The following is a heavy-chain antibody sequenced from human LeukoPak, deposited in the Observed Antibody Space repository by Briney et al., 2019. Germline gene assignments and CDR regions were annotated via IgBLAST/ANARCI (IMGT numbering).Heavy chain of an antibody. V-gene: IGHV1-69*05. CDR2: IIPIFGTA. CDR1: GGTFSSYA. Sequence: SVKVSCKASGGTFSSYAISWVRQAPGQGLEWMGGIIPIFGTANYAQKFQGRVTITTDESTSTAYMELSSLRSEDTAVYYCASCGNSGSYTGDAFDIWGQGTMVTVSS. CDR3: ASCGNSGSYTGDAFDI. D-gene: IGHD1-26*01. J-gene: IGHJ3*02.